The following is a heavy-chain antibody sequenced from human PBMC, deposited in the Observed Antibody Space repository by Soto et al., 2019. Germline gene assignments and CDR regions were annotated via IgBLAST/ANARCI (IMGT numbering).Heavy chain of an antibody. V-gene: IGHV3-30*18. CDR1: GFNFSEYA. D-gene: IGHD6-19*01. CDR2: ISFEGSNK. Sequence: QVQLVESGGGVVQPGTSLRLSCAASGFNFSEYAMHWVRQAPGKGLEWLAIISFEGSNKYSADSVKGRFTISRDNSKNTLYLQMNSLRPEDTAVYYCAKDWAILVAGRFFDSWGQGTPVTVSS. J-gene: IGHJ4*02. CDR3: AKDWAILVAGRFFDS.